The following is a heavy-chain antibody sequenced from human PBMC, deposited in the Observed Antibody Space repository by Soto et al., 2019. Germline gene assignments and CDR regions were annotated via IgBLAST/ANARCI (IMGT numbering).Heavy chain of an antibody. CDR2: IYHSGTT. CDR1: GGSISSSNW. J-gene: IGHJ4*02. Sequence: QVLLQESGPGLVKPSGTLSLTCAVSGGSISSSNWWSWVRQPPGRVLEWVGKIYHSGTTNYNPSLKSRVTISVAKTKKQLSLKLTSVTAADTAVYYCATIAVAGHFAYWGQGTLVTVSS. V-gene: IGHV4-4*02. CDR3: ATIAVAGHFAY. D-gene: IGHD6-19*01.